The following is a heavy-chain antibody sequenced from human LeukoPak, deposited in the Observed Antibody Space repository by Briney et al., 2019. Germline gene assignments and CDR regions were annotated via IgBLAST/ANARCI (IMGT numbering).Heavy chain of an antibody. Sequence: ASVMVSCKASGYTFTGYYMHWVRQAPGQGLEWMGRINPNSGGTNYAQKFQGRVTMTRDTSISTAYMELSRLRSDDTAVYYCARGPNYYDSSGLAFDIWGQGTMVTVSS. CDR2: INPNSGGT. CDR1: GYTFTGYY. D-gene: IGHD3-22*01. J-gene: IGHJ3*02. V-gene: IGHV1-2*06. CDR3: ARGPNYYDSSGLAFDI.